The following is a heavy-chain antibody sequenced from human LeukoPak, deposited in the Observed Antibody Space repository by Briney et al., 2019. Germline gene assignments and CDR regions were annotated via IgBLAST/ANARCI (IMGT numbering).Heavy chain of an antibody. J-gene: IGHJ4*02. Sequence: ASVKVSCKTSGYIFTVYYLHWVRQAPGQGLEWMGMISPTGGTTRCSQKFQGRITMTRDMSTTTVYMDLSSLRSEDTAVYYCAREMRSSKGLDYWGQGTLVTVSS. CDR3: AREMRSSKGLDY. CDR2: ISPTGGTT. V-gene: IGHV1-46*01. CDR1: GYIFTVYY. D-gene: IGHD2/OR15-2a*01.